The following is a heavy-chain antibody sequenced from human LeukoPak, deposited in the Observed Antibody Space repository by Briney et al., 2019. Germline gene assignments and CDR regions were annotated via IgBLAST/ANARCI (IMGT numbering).Heavy chain of an antibody. D-gene: IGHD1-26*01. Sequence: PEGCLRLSCAASGFTVGSNYISWVRQAPGKGLEWDSFIYSGGTTYYADSVKGRFTISRDNSKTTLSLQMNSLRAEDTAVYYCARAGDSGSYLAYFLDWGQGTLVTVSS. CDR1: GFTVGSNY. CDR3: ARAGDSGSYLAYFLD. CDR2: IYSGGTT. J-gene: IGHJ1*01. V-gene: IGHV3-53*01.